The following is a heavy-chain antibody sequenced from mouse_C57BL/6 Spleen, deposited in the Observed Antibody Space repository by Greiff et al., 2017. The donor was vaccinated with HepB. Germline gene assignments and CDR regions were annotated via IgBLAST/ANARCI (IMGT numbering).Heavy chain of an antibody. CDR3: SRGYYGSSPGYWYFDV. CDR1: GYTFTDYN. V-gene: IGHV1-22*01. CDR2: INPNNGGT. J-gene: IGHJ1*03. Sequence: EVQLQQSGPELVKPGASVKMSCKASGYTFTDYNMHWVKQSHGKSLEWIGYINPNNGGTSYNQKFKGKATLTVNKSSSTAYMELRSLTSEDSAVYYCSRGYYGSSPGYWYFDVWGTGTTVTVSS. D-gene: IGHD1-1*01.